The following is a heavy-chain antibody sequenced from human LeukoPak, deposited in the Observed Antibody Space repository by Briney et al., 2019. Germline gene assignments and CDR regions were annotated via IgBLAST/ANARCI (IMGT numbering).Heavy chain of an antibody. CDR3: ARRVLLYDILTAYSRYYSSYMDV. Sequence: GASVKVSCKASGYTFSSYDINWVRQATGQGLEWMGWMNPSSGNTGYAQKFQGRVTMTRNTSISTACMELSSLRSDDTAVYYCARRVLLYDILTAYSRYYSSYMDVWGRGTTVTVSS. J-gene: IGHJ6*03. CDR2: MNPSSGNT. D-gene: IGHD3-9*01. V-gene: IGHV1-8*01. CDR1: GYTFSSYD.